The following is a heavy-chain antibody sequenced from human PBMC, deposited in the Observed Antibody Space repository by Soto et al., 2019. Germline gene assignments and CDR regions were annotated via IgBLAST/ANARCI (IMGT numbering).Heavy chain of an antibody. V-gene: IGHV4-34*01. J-gene: IGHJ3*02. CDR1: GGSFSGYY. CDR2: INHSGST. D-gene: IGHD3-3*01. CDR3: ARGGSPLGPRYYDFWSGYSYGDAFDI. Sequence: SETLSLTCAVYGGSFSGYYWSWIRQPPGKGLEWIGEINHSGSTNYNPSLKSRVTISVDTSKNQFSLKLSSVTAADTAVYYCARGGSPLGPRYYDFWSGYSYGDAFDIWGQGTMVTVSS.